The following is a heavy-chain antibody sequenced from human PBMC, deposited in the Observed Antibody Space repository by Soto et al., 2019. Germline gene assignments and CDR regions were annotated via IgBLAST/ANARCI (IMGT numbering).Heavy chain of an antibody. Sequence: PSEPLSPTCTASGASISKTNWWSWVRQPPGKGLEWIGEIHQSGSTNYSPSLKGRVTISVDNSKNQFSLKLRSVSAADTAVYYCARVPIIVEIPPAPSGWFDPGGQGTLVTVSS. CDR3: ARVPIIVEIPPAPSGWFDP. CDR1: GASISKTNW. V-gene: IGHV4-4*02. J-gene: IGHJ5*02. D-gene: IGHD2-2*01. CDR2: IHQSGST.